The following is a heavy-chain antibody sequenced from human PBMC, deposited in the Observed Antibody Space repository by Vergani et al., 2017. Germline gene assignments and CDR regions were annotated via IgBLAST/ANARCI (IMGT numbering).Heavy chain of an antibody. CDR1: GGSMSGYY. Sequence: QVRLQESGPGLVKPSETLSLTCSVSGGSMSGYYWSWIRQPPGKELGWIGYMYHSGSTNYNPSLETRVTISGDTSKNPFSLMLNSVTAADTAVYYCGRVADFNGLRSLLLDLWGQGILVTVSS. D-gene: IGHD3-10*01. CDR3: GRVADFNGLRSLLLDL. V-gene: IGHV4-59*01. CDR2: MYHSGST. J-gene: IGHJ5*02.